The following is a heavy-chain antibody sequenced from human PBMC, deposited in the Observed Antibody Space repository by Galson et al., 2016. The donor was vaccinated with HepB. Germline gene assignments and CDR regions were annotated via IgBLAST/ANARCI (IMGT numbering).Heavy chain of an antibody. V-gene: IGHV4-4*02. J-gene: IGHJ4*02. CDR3: ARGSPDYNVLTGSYKGFFTS. D-gene: IGHD3-9*01. CDR1: GASIKDTRW. CDR2: VYHGGST. Sequence: LSLTCTVSGASIKDTRWWSWVRQPPGQGLEWIGEVYHGGSTHYNPSLNTRLVISVKKSKNQFFLNLTSVTAADTAIYYCARGSPDYNVLTGSYKGFFTSWGQGILVTVSS.